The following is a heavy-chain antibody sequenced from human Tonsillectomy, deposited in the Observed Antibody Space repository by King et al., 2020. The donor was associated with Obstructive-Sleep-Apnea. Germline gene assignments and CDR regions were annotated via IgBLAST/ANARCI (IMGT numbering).Heavy chain of an antibody. CDR2: IRYDGSNK. Sequence: VQLVESGGGVVQPGGSLRLSCAASGFTFSSYGMHWVRQAPGKGLEWVACIRYDGSNKYYADSVKGRFTISRDNSKNTLYLQMNSLRAEETAVYYCAKGGVGYDSTLDYWGQGTLVTVSS. CDR1: GFTFSSYG. CDR3: AKGGVGYDSTLDY. J-gene: IGHJ4*02. D-gene: IGHD3-22*01. V-gene: IGHV3-30*02.